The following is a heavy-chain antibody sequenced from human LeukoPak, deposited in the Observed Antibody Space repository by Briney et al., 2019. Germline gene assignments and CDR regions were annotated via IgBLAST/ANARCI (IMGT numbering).Heavy chain of an antibody. CDR1: GGSISSYY. D-gene: IGHD3-9*01. CDR2: IYYSGST. V-gene: IGHV4-59*12. J-gene: IGHJ5*02. CDR3: ARGYGYDILTGYYNIDNWFDP. Sequence: PSETLSLTCTVSGGSISSYYWSWIRQPPGKGLEWIGYIYYSGSTNYNLSLKSRVTISVDTSKNQFSLKLSSVTAADTAVYYCARGYGYDILTGYYNIDNWFDPWGQGTLVTVSS.